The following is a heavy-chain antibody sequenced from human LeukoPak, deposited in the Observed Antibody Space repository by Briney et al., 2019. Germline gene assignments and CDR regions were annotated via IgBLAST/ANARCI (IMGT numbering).Heavy chain of an antibody. CDR1: GYSFSNYW. D-gene: IGHD6-19*01. J-gene: IGHJ4*02. Sequence: GESLKVSCKGSGYSFSNYWIAWVRQMPGKGLEWMGIIYPGDSGTRYSPSFQGQVTISADKSISTAYLQWSSLKASDTAMYYCARREIGSGWYKVDYWGQGTLVTVSS. CDR3: ARREIGSGWYKVDY. V-gene: IGHV5-51*01. CDR2: IYPGDSGT.